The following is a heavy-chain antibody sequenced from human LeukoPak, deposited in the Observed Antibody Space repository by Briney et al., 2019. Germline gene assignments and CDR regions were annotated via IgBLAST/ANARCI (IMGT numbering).Heavy chain of an antibody. Sequence: GGSLRLSCAASGFTFSSYAMSWVRQAPGKGLEWVSAISGSGGSTYYADSVKGRFTISRDNSKNTLYLQMNSLRDEDTAVYYCAKDAARCSSTSCYRGAFDIWGQGTTVTVSS. CDR1: GFTFSSYA. J-gene: IGHJ3*02. CDR2: ISGSGGST. D-gene: IGHD2-2*01. CDR3: AKDAARCSSTSCYRGAFDI. V-gene: IGHV3-23*01.